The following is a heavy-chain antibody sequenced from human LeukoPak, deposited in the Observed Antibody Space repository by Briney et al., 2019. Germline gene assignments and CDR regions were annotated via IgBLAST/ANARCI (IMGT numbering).Heavy chain of an antibody. Sequence: PGGSLRLSCAASGFTFSSYSMNWVRHAPGKGLEWVSSISSSSSYIYYADSVKGRFTISRDNAKNSLYLQMNSLRAEDTAVYYCARAVYGFDAFDIWGQGTMVTVSS. J-gene: IGHJ3*02. D-gene: IGHD4-17*01. CDR1: GFTFSSYS. V-gene: IGHV3-21*01. CDR3: ARAVYGFDAFDI. CDR2: ISSSSSYI.